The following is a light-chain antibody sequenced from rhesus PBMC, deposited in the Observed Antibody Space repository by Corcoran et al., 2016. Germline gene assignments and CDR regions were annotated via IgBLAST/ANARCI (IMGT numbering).Light chain of an antibody. CDR2: KAS. V-gene: IGKV1-74*01. CDR1: EDVKNY. CDR3: QHNYGSPII. J-gene: IGKJ4*01. Sequence: DIQMTQSPSSLSASVGDRVTITCRPSEDVKNYLNWYQQQPGKPPKLLIYKASTLQSGVPSRLRGSGSGTDYTFTITSLQSEDVATYYCQHNYGSPIIFGRWTKVEI.